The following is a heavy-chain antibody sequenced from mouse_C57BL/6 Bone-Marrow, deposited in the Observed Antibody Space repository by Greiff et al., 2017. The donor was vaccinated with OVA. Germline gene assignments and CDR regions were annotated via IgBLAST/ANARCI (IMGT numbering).Heavy chain of an antibody. J-gene: IGHJ2*01. CDR3: ARSGYGYYGGFDY. D-gene: IGHD2-3*01. CDR2: IYSGDGDT. Sequence: QVQLQQFGPELVKPGASVKIFCKASGYAFSSLWLNWVKQRPGKGLEWIGRIYSGDGDTNYNGKFKGKATLTADKSSSTAYMQLSSLTAEDSAVYFGARSGYGYYGGFDYWGQGTTLTVSS. V-gene: IGHV1-82*01. CDR1: GYAFSSLW.